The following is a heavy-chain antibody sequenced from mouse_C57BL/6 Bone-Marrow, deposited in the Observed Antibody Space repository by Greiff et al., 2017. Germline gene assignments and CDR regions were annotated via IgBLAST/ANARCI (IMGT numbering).Heavy chain of an antibody. CDR3: ARRYYGSSYGFAY. D-gene: IGHD1-1*01. CDR1: GFTFSSYG. CDR2: ISSGGSYT. Sequence: EVKVVESGGDLVKPGGSLKLSCAASGFTFSSYGMSWVRQTPDKRLEWVATISSGGSYTYYPDSVKGRFTISRDNAKNTLYLQMSSLKSEDTAMYYCARRYYGSSYGFAYWGQGTLVTVSA. V-gene: IGHV5-6*02. J-gene: IGHJ3*01.